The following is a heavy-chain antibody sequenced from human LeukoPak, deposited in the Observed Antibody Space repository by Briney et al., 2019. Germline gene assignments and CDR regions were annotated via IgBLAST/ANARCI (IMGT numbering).Heavy chain of an antibody. Sequence: ASVKVSCKASGGTFSSYAISWVRQAPGQGLEWMGGIIPIFGTANYAQKFQGRVTITADESTSTAYMELSSLRSEDTAVYYCAAPMVRGVITYYYYGMDVWGQGTTVTVSS. J-gene: IGHJ6*02. D-gene: IGHD3-10*01. V-gene: IGHV1-69*13. CDR1: GGTFSSYA. CDR3: AAPMVRGVITYYYYGMDV. CDR2: IIPIFGTA.